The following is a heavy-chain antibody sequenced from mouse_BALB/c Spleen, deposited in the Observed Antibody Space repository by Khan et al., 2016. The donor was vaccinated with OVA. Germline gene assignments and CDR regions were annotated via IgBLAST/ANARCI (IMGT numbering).Heavy chain of an antibody. CDR3: ARRGLRWYFDY. V-gene: IGHV1-7*01. J-gene: IGHJ2*01. Sequence: VQLQQSGAELAKPGASVKMSCKASGYTFINYWILWVKQRPGQGLEWIGYINPSTGYTEYNQNFKDKATLTADKSSSTYYMQLSSLTSEDSAVYYCARRGLRWYFDYWGQGTTLTVSS. CDR1: GYTFINYW. CDR2: INPSTGYT. D-gene: IGHD1-1*01.